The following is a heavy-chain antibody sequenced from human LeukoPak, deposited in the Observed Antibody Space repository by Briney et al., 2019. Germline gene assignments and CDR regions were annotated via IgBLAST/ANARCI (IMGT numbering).Heavy chain of an antibody. V-gene: IGHV3-30-3*01. D-gene: IGHD4/OR15-4a*01. Sequence: GGSLRLSCAASGFTFSSYAMHWVRQAPGKGLEWVAVISYDGSNKYYADSVKGRFTISRDNAKNTLYLQMNSLRAEDTAVYYCARGSKSYGGYLNYWGQGTLVTVSS. CDR3: ARGSKSYGGYLNY. CDR2: ISYDGSNK. CDR1: GFTFSSYA. J-gene: IGHJ4*02.